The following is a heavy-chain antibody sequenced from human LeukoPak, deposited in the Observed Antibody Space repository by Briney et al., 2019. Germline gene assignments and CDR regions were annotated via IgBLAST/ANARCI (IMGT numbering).Heavy chain of an antibody. CDR2: ISSNGGST. CDR1: GFTFSSYA. V-gene: IGHV3-64*01. D-gene: IGHD2-21*02. Sequence: RGSLRLSCAASGFTFSSYAMHWVRQAPGKGLEYVSAISSNGGSTYYVNSVKGRFTISRDNSKNTLYLQMGSLRAEDMAVYYCARAGNCGGDCYSRYAFDIWGQGTMVTVSS. CDR3: ARAGNCGGDCYSRYAFDI. J-gene: IGHJ3*02.